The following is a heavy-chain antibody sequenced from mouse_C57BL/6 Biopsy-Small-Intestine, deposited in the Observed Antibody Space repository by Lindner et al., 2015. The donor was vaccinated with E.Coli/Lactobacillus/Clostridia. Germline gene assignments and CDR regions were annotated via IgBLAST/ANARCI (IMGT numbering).Heavy chain of an antibody. CDR3: AKQDSSGLSY. J-gene: IGHJ3*01. Sequence: VQLQESGPGLVAPSQSLSITCIVSGFSLTSYGVDWVRQPPGKGLEWLGVIWGGGSTNYNSALMSRLSISKDNSKSQVFLKMNSLQTDDTAMYYCAKQDSSGLSYWGQGTLVTVSA. CDR2: IWGGGST. D-gene: IGHD3-2*02. V-gene: IGHV2-9*01. CDR1: GFSLTSYG.